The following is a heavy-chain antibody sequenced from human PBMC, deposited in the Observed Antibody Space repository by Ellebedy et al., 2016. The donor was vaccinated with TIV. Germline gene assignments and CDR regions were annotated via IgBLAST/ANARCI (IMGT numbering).Heavy chain of an antibody. Sequence: MPSETLSLTCTVSGGSISSSSYYWGWIRQPPGKGLEWIGSIYYTGSTYYKPPLKSRVSISVDTSKNQFSLKTSSVTAADTAVYYCPRMRYCGGDCWYFDYWGQGTLVTVSS. CDR2: IYYTGST. CDR3: PRMRYCGGDCWYFDY. D-gene: IGHD2-21*02. J-gene: IGHJ4*02. CDR1: GGSISSSSYY. V-gene: IGHV4-39*01.